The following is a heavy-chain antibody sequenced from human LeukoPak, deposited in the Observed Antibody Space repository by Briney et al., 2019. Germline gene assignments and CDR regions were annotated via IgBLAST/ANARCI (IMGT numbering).Heavy chain of an antibody. CDR3: AKAYYYGSGSDLGFDP. J-gene: IGHJ5*02. V-gene: IGHV3-23*01. Sequence: GGSLRLSCAASGFTFSTYAMSWVRQAPGKGLEWVSAFSGSGGNTYYADSVKGRFTISRDNSKNTLYLQMNSLRAEDTAVYYCAKAYYYGSGSDLGFDPWGQGTLVTVSS. CDR2: FSGSGGNT. D-gene: IGHD3-10*01. CDR1: GFTFSTYA.